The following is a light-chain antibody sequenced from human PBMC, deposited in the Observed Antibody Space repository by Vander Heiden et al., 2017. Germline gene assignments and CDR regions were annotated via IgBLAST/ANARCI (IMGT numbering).Light chain of an antibody. CDR2: DAS. J-gene: IGKJ1*01. CDR1: HSVSSY. CDR3: QQRRNWLWT. Sequence: EIVLTQSPATPSFSPGERPTLSCMASHSVSSYLAWYQQKPGQAPRLLIYDASNRATGIPARFSGSGSGTDFTLTISSLEPEDFEVYYCQQRRNWLWTFGQGTKVEIK. V-gene: IGKV3-11*01.